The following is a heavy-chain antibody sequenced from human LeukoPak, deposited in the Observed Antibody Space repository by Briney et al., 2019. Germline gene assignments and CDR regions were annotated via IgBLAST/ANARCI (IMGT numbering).Heavy chain of an antibody. Sequence: GGSLRLSCSASGFTVNNNYMSWVRQAPGKGLEWVSIIYSGGNTYYADSVKGRFAISRDNSKNTLYLQMYSLRVEDTAVYYCARVTGPTSTVVRGVIIPTFDYWGQGTLVTVSS. CDR1: GFTVNNNY. J-gene: IGHJ4*02. V-gene: IGHV3-53*01. D-gene: IGHD3-10*01. CDR3: ARVTGPTSTVVRGVIIPTFDY. CDR2: IYSGGNT.